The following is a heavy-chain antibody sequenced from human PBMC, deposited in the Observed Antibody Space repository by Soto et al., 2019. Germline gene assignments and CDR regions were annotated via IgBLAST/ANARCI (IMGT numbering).Heavy chain of an antibody. CDR1: GFTFSGSA. CDR2: IRSKANSYAT. Sequence: GGSLRLSCAASGFTFSGSAMHWVRQASGKGLEWVGRIRSKANSYATAYAASVKGRFTISRDDSKNTAYLQMNSLKTGDTAVYYCTRLPDTAMGRRWLQLYYFDYWGQGTLVTVSS. V-gene: IGHV3-73*01. D-gene: IGHD5-18*01. CDR3: TRLPDTAMGRRWLQLYYFDY. J-gene: IGHJ4*02.